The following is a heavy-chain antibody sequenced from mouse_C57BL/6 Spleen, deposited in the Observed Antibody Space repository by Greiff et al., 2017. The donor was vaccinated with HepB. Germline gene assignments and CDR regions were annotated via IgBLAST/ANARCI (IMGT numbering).Heavy chain of an antibody. Sequence: QVQLQQSGAELARPGASVKLSCKASGYTFTSYGISWVKQRTGQGLEWIGEIYPRSGNTYYNEKFKGKATLTADKSSSTAYMELRSLTSEDSAVYFCADDGRDYYAMDYWGQGTSVTVSS. CDR1: GYTFTSYG. V-gene: IGHV1-81*01. D-gene: IGHD2-12*01. CDR2: IYPRSGNT. CDR3: ADDGRDYYAMDY. J-gene: IGHJ4*01.